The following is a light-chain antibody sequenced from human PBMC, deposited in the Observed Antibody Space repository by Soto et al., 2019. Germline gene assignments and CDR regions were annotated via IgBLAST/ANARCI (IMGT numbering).Light chain of an antibody. CDR1: SSDFGGYNY. J-gene: IGLJ1*01. CDR3: CSYAGTFYV. V-gene: IGLV2-11*01. CDR2: DVS. Sequence: QSALTQPASVSGSPGQSITISCTGTSSDFGGYNYVSWYQHHPGKAPKLMIYDVSERPSGVPDRFSGSKSGNTASLTISGLQAEDEADYYCCSYAGTFYVFGTGTKLTVL.